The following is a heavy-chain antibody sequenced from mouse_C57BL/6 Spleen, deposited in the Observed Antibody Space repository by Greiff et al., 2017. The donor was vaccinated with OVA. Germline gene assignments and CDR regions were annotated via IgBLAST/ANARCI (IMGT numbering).Heavy chain of an antibody. CDR3: ARPGSSGNYAMDY. D-gene: IGHD1-1*01. V-gene: IGHV1-4*01. CDR2: INPSSGYT. Sequence: VKLMESGAELVRPGASVKMSCKASGYTFTSYTMHWVKQRPGQGLEWIGYINPSSGYTKYNQKFKGQATLTADKSSSTAYMQLSSLTSEDSAVYYSARPGSSGNYAMDYWGQGTSVTVSS. J-gene: IGHJ4*01. CDR1: GYTFTSYT.